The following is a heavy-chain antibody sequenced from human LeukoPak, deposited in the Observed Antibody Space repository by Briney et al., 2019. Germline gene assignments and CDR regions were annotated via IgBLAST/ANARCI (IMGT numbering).Heavy chain of an antibody. CDR2: IYYSGST. D-gene: IGHD2-15*01. Sequence: SETLSLTCTVSGGSISSYYWSWIRQPPGKGLEWIGYIYYSGSTNYNPSLKSRVTISVDTSKNQFSLKLSSVTAADTAVYYCARSVEGYCSGGSCYYYYYYMDVWGKGTTVTVSS. CDR3: ARSVEGYCSGGSCYYYYYYMDV. J-gene: IGHJ6*03. V-gene: IGHV4-59*01. CDR1: GGSISSYY.